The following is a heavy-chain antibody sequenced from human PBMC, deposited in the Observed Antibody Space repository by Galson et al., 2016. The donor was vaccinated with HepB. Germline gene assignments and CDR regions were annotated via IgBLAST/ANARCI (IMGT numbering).Heavy chain of an antibody. Sequence: SLRLSCAASGFAFDDHGMSWVRQTPGKGLEWVSSIKWDGGSTEYGDSVNGRFTISRDNSKKSLSLQMNSLRVEDTALYYCVRSATAVDPYYFDNWGQGSLVIVSS. J-gene: IGHJ4*02. CDR2: IKWDGGST. CDR1: GFAFDDHG. V-gene: IGHV3-20*04. D-gene: IGHD5-18*01. CDR3: VRSATAVDPYYFDN.